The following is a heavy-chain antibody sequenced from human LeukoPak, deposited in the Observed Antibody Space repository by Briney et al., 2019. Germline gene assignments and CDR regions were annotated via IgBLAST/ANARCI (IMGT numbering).Heavy chain of an antibody. V-gene: IGHV3-48*01. CDR1: GFTFSSYS. CDR3: ARGRSGSRAEYFQH. J-gene: IGHJ1*01. CDR2: ISSSSSTI. D-gene: IGHD3-3*01. Sequence: PGGSLRLSCAASGFTFSSYSMNWVRQAPGKGLEWVSYISSSSSTIYYADSVKGRFTISRDNSKNTLYLQMNSLRAEDTAVYYCARGRSGSRAEYFQHWGQGTLVTVSS.